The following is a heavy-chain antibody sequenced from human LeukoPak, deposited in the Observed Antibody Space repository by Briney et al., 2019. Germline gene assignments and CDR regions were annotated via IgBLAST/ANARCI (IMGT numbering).Heavy chain of an antibody. D-gene: IGHD2-15*01. CDR3: ARDRPYCSGGSCFAFDI. CDR1: GYTFTGYY. V-gene: IGHV1-2*02. Sequence: ASVKVSCKASGYTFTGYYMHWVRQAPGQGLEWMGWNNPNSGGTNYAQKFQGRVTMTRDTSISTAYMELNRLRSDDTAVYYCARDRPYCSGGSCFAFDIWGQGTMVTVSS. CDR2: NNPNSGGT. J-gene: IGHJ3*02.